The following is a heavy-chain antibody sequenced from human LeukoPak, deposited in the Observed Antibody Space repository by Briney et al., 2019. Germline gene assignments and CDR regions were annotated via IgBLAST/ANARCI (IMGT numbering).Heavy chain of an antibody. CDR1: GFTFSSYW. CDR2: IKQDGSEK. Sequence: TGGSLRLSCAASGFTFSSYWMSWVRQAPGKGLEWVANIKQDGSEKYYVDSVRGRFTISRDNAKNSLFLQMNSLRAEDTAVYYCARVRGGHCSSTSCYNAFDIWGQGTMVTVSS. CDR3: ARVRGGHCSSTSCYNAFDI. J-gene: IGHJ3*02. D-gene: IGHD2-2*02. V-gene: IGHV3-7*01.